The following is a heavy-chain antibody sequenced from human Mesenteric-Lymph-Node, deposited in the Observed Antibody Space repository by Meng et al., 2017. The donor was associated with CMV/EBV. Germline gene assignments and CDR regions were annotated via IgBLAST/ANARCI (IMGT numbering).Heavy chain of an antibody. J-gene: IGHJ2*01. V-gene: IGHV4-4*02. CDR1: GGSIISTNW. D-gene: IGHD2-8*01. Sequence: VSGGSIISTNWWGWVRQPPGKGLEWIGEIYIGGSSTYNPSLKSRVTISIEKSKNEFSLKLTSVTAADTAVYYCARGRGFPNWYFDLWGRGTLVTVSS. CDR3: ARGRGFPNWYFDL. CDR2: IYIGGSS.